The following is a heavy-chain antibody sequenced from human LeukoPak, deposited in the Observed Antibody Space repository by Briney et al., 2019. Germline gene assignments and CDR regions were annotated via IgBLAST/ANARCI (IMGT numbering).Heavy chain of an antibody. CDR2: ISSSSSYI. Sequence: GSLRLSCAASGFTFSSYSMNWVRQAPGKGLEWVSSISSSSSYIYYADSVKGRFTISRDNAKNSLYLQMNSLRAEDTAVYYCASQQLVRDYFDYWGQGTLVTVSS. V-gene: IGHV3-21*01. CDR3: ASQQLVRDYFDY. D-gene: IGHD6-13*01. J-gene: IGHJ4*02. CDR1: GFTFSSYS.